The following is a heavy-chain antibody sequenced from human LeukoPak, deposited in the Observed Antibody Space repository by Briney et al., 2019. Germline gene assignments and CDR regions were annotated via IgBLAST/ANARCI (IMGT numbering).Heavy chain of an antibody. J-gene: IGHJ4*02. Sequence: GASVKVSCKASGGTFSSYAISWVRQAPGQGLEWMGRIIPTFGTANYAQKFQGRVTITADKSTSTAYMELSSLRSEDTAVYYCAVRYCSGGSCYLSYFDYWGQGTLVTVSS. CDR3: AVRYCSGGSCYLSYFDY. CDR2: IIPTFGTA. D-gene: IGHD2-15*01. CDR1: GGTFSSYA. V-gene: IGHV1-69*06.